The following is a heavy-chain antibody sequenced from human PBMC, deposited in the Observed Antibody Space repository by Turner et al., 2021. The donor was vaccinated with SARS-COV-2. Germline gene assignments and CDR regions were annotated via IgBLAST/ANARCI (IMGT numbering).Heavy chain of an antibody. D-gene: IGHD2-2*02. CDR3: ATNHCSSTSCYSTHYGMDV. Sequence: QVQLVQSGAEVKKPGASVKVSFQVSGYTLTELSIHWVRQAPGKGREWMGGFGHEDGETTYAQKFQGRVTMTEDTSTDTAYMELSSLRSDDTAVYYCATNHCSSTSCYSTHYGMDVWGQGTTVTVSS. CDR1: GYTLTELS. J-gene: IGHJ6*02. V-gene: IGHV1-24*01. CDR2: FGHEDGET.